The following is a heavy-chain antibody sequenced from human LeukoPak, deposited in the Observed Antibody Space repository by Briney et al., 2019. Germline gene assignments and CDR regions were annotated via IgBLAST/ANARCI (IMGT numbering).Heavy chain of an antibody. V-gene: IGHV4-61*02. J-gene: IGHJ5*02. CDR2: ISTSGST. D-gene: IGHD6-13*01. CDR3: ARGGSSWVRDSWFDP. CDR1: SGSISSGSYY. Sequence: PSETLSLTCTVSSGSISSGSYYWSWIRQPAGKGLEWIVRISTSGSTNYNPSLRSRVTISVDTSKNQFSLKLSSVTAADTAVYYCARGGSSWVRDSWFDPWGQGTLVTVSS.